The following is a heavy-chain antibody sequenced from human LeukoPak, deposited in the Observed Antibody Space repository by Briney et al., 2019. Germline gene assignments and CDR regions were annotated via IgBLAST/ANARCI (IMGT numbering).Heavy chain of an antibody. D-gene: IGHD3-22*01. CDR2: IYYSAST. Sequence: SETLSLTCTVSGGSISSYYWSWIRQSPGKGLEWIGNIYYSASTNYKPSLKSRVTISVDTSKNQFSLKASSVTAADTAVYYCARRDSIGYYNYWGQGTLVTVSS. V-gene: IGHV4-59*08. CDR1: GGSISSYY. J-gene: IGHJ4*01. CDR3: ARRDSIGYYNY.